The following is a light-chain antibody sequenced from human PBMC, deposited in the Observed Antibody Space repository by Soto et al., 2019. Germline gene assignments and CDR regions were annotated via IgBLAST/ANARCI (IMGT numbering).Light chain of an antibody. Sequence: DIVLTQSPDSVAVSLGERATINCKSSQSVLFSINQKNYLAWYHQKPGQHPKLLIYWASIRESGVPTRFSGSGSGTNFTLTISSLQAEDAAVYYCQQYYTTPPTFGLGTKVEVK. CDR3: QQYYTTPPT. V-gene: IGKV4-1*01. CDR2: WAS. J-gene: IGKJ1*01. CDR1: QSVLFSINQKNY.